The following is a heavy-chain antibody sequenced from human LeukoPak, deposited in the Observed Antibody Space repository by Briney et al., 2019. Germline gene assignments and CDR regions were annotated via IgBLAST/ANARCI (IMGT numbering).Heavy chain of an antibody. Sequence: ASVKVSCKASGYTFTGYYMHWVRQAPGQGLEWMGWINPNSGGTNYAQKFQGRVTMTRDTSISTAYMELSRLTSDDTAVYYCARDAAGGANWFDPWGQGTLVTVSS. J-gene: IGHJ5*02. CDR2: INPNSGGT. V-gene: IGHV1-2*02. CDR3: ARDAAGGANWFDP. D-gene: IGHD3-10*01. CDR1: GYTFTGYY.